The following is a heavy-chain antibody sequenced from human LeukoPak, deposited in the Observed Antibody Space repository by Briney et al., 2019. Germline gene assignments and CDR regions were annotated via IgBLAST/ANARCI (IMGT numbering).Heavy chain of an antibody. CDR2: ISGSGGST. V-gene: IGHV3-23*01. D-gene: IGHD3/OR15-3a*01. J-gene: IGHJ5*02. Sequence: GGSLRLSCAASGFTFSSYAMSWVRQAPGKGLEWVSAISGSGGSTYYADSVKGRFTISRDNSKNTLYLQMNSLRAEDTAVYYCAKYRESGDWLSAGGFDTWGQGNLVTVSS. CDR3: AKYRESGDWLSAGGFDT. CDR1: GFTFSSYA.